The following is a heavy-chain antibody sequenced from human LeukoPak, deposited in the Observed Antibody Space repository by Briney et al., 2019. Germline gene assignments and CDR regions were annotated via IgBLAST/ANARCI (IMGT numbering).Heavy chain of an antibody. Sequence: GGSLRLSRAASGFTFSSYGMHWVRQAPGKGLEWVAFIRYDGSNKYYADSVKGRFTISRDNSKNTLYLQMNSLRAEDTAVYYCAKDRYYDILTGYIDYWGQGTLVTVSS. CDR1: GFTFSSYG. J-gene: IGHJ4*02. CDR2: IRYDGSNK. V-gene: IGHV3-30*02. D-gene: IGHD3-9*01. CDR3: AKDRYYDILTGYIDY.